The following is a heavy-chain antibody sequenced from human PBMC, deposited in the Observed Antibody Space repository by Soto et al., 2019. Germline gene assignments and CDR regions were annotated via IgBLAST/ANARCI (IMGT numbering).Heavy chain of an antibody. V-gene: IGHV4-4*07. CDR3: ARGDRSGSNYTIDY. CDR2: IYSSGST. D-gene: IGHD3-10*01. J-gene: IGHJ4*02. Sequence: SETLSLTCTVPGGSISNYYWSWIRQPAGKGLEWIGRIYSSGSTNYSPSLKSRVTMSVDTSNNQFSLKLSSVTAADTAVYYCARGDRSGSNYTIDYWGQGTLVTVSS. CDR1: GGSISNYY.